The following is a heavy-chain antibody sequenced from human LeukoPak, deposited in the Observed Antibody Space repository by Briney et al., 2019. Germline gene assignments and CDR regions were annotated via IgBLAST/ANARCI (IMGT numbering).Heavy chain of an antibody. CDR3: ARRFVGYDSSWGASDI. Sequence: SETLSLTCTVSGGSISGYYWSWIRQPPGKGLEWIGYIYYSGSTNYNPSLKSRITMSLDTSKNQFSLKLTSVTAADTAVYYCARRFVGYDSSWGASDIWGQGTMVTVSS. J-gene: IGHJ3*02. V-gene: IGHV4-59*08. D-gene: IGHD3-22*01. CDR1: GGSISGYY. CDR2: IYYSGST.